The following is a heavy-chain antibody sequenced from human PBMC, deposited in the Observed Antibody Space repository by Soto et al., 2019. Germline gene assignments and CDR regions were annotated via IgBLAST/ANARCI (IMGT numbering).Heavy chain of an antibody. CDR1: GYTFTGYY. CDR2: INPNSGGT. CDR3: ARMYGPGSANWFDP. D-gene: IGHD3-10*01. Sequence: GASVKVSCKASGYTFTGYYMHWVRQAPGQGLEWMGWINPNSGGTNYAQKFQGWVTMTRETSISTAYMELSRLRSDDTAVYYCARMYGPGSANWFDPWGQGTLVTVSS. V-gene: IGHV1-2*04. J-gene: IGHJ5*02.